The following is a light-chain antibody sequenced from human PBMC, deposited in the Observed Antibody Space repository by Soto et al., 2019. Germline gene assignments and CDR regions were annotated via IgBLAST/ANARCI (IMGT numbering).Light chain of an antibody. J-gene: IGKJ4*01. Sequence: DIQMTQSPSSLSASVGDRVTITCRASQGISNYLAWYRQKPGKVPKLLIYAASTLQSGVPSRFSGSGSGTDFTLTISSLQPEDVATYYCQKYNSALPPTFGGGTKVDIK. CDR2: AAS. V-gene: IGKV1-27*01. CDR3: QKYNSALPPT. CDR1: QGISNY.